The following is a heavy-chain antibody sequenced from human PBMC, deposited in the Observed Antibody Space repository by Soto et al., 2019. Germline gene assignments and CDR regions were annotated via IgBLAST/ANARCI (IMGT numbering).Heavy chain of an antibody. CDR1: GGSFSGYY. V-gene: IGHV4-34*01. Sequence: SETLSLTCAVYGGSFSGYYWSWIRQPPGKGLEWIGEINHSGSTNYNPSLKSRVTISVDTSKNQFPLKLSSVTAADTAVYYCARGRYTIFGVVIGATYYYGMDVWGQGTTVTVSS. J-gene: IGHJ6*02. D-gene: IGHD3-3*01. CDR3: ARGRYTIFGVVIGATYYYGMDV. CDR2: INHSGST.